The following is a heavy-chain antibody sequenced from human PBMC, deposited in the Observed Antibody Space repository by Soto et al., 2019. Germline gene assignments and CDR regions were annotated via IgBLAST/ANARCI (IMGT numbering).Heavy chain of an antibody. CDR3: AKDAIAVPGSLSRFDP. CDR2: ISYDGSFK. V-gene: IGHV3-30*18. D-gene: IGHD6-19*01. J-gene: IGHJ5*02. CDR1: GFTFSSYG. Sequence: QVQLVESGGGMVQPGRSLRLSCAASGFTFSSYGMHWVRQAPGKGLEWVAVISYDGSFKYYADSVKGRFTISRDTSKNTLYLQMNSLRAEDTAVYYCAKDAIAVPGSLSRFDPWGQGTLVTVSS.